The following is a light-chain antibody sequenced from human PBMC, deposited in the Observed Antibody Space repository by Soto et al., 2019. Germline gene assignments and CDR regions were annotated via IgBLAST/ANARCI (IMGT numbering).Light chain of an antibody. CDR1: QVINNY. Sequence: DIQMTQSPSSLSASVGDRVTITCRASQVINNYLAWYQHKPGKVPKLLIYAASTLQSGVPFRFSGSGSGTDFTLTISSLQPEDVATYYCQKYNSAPWTFGQGTKVEIK. CDR3: QKYNSAPWT. J-gene: IGKJ1*01. CDR2: AAS. V-gene: IGKV1-27*01.